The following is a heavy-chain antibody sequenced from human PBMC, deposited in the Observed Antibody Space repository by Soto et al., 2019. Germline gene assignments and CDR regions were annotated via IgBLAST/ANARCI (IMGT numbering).Heavy chain of an antibody. CDR3: ARVLGGYSGYDGH. Sequence: EVQLVESGGGLIQPGGSLRLSCAASGFIVSSNYMSWVRQAPGKGLEWVSVIYSGGNTYYADSVKGRFTISRDNSKNTLYLQMNSRRAEDTAVYYCARVLGGYSGYDGHWGQGTLVTVSS. D-gene: IGHD5-12*01. CDR2: IYSGGNT. CDR1: GFIVSSNY. J-gene: IGHJ4*02. V-gene: IGHV3-53*01.